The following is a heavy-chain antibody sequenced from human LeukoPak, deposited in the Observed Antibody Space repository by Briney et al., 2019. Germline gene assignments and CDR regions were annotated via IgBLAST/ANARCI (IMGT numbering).Heavy chain of an antibody. CDR1: GGPIYSYY. V-gene: IGHV4-4*07. Sequence: SETLPLTCTVSGGPIYSYYWSWIRQTARKGLERIGRLYPGVSTDYNPSLKSRVTMSVDTSKKQFALKLSAVTAADTAVYYCARMKFYDSTGYSPGHYMDVWGKGTTVTVSS. CDR2: LYPGVST. J-gene: IGHJ6*03. CDR3: ARMKFYDSTGYSPGHYMDV. D-gene: IGHD3-22*01.